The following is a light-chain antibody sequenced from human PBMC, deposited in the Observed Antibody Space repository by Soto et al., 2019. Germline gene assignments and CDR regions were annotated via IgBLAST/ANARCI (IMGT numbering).Light chain of an antibody. CDR1: SSDVGGYNY. V-gene: IGLV2-14*03. Sequence: QAALTQPDSVSGSPGQSITISCTGTSSDVGGYNYVSWYQQHPGKAPKLMIYDVNDRPSGVSHRFSGSKSGNTASLSISGLQAEDEADYYCSSYTSSTTDVFGTGTKVTVL. J-gene: IGLJ1*01. CDR2: DVN. CDR3: SSYTSSTTDV.